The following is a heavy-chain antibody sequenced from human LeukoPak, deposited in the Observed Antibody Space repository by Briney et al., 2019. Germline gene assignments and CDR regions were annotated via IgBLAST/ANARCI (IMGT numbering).Heavy chain of an antibody. J-gene: IGHJ6*03. CDR3: ARTTEGGYTYNYFYYYYMDV. V-gene: IGHV4-59*01. CDR1: GGSISSYY. D-gene: IGHD5-18*01. Sequence: SETLSLTCTVSGGSISSYYWSWIRQPPGKGLEWIGYIYYSGSTNYDPSLKSRISISVDTSKNQFSLKLSSVTAADTAVYYCARTTEGGYTYNYFYYYYMDVWGKGTTVTISS. CDR2: IYYSGST.